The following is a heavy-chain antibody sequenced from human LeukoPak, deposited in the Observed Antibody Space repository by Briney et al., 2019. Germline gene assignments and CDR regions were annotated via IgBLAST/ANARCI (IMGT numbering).Heavy chain of an antibody. Sequence: PGGSLRLSCAASGFTFDDYAMHWVRQAPGKGLEWVSGISWNSGSIGYADSVKGRFTISRDNAKNSLYLQMNSLRAEDTALYYCAKVKAMARDAFDIWGQGTMVTVSS. CDR1: GFTFDDYA. CDR2: ISWNSGSI. D-gene: IGHD5-18*01. J-gene: IGHJ3*02. CDR3: AKVKAMARDAFDI. V-gene: IGHV3-9*01.